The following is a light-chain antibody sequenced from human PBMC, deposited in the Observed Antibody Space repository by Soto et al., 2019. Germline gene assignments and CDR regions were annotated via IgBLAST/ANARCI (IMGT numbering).Light chain of an antibody. CDR1: SSNIGKNY. CDR3: GTWDSSLNAGV. V-gene: IGLV1-51*02. CDR2: EDH. J-gene: IGLJ3*02. Sequence: QSALTQSPSLSAAPGQKVTISCSGGSSNIGKNYVSWYQQLPGTAPKLLIYEDHQRPSGIPDRFSGSKSATSATLDITGLQTGDEADYYCGTWDSSLNAGVFGGGTKLTVL.